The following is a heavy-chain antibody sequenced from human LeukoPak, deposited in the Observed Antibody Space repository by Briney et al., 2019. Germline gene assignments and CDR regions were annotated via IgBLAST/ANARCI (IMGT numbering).Heavy chain of an antibody. CDR3: ARGNYHAFDI. V-gene: IGHV4-59*01. CDR2: IYYSGST. CDR1: GGSISSYY. Sequence: PSETLSLTCTVSGGSISSYYWSWIRQPPGKGLEWIGHIYYSGSTNYNPSLKSRVTISVDTSKNQFSLKLSSVTAADTAVYYCARGNYHAFDIWGQGTMVTVSS. J-gene: IGHJ3*02. D-gene: IGHD1-7*01.